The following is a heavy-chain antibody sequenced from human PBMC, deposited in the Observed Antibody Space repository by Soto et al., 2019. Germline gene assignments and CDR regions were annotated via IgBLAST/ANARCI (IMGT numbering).Heavy chain of an antibody. CDR3: ARCGGDCYSNYYYYYGMDV. D-gene: IGHD2-21*02. CDR2: IIPIFGTA. Sequence: SVKVSCKASGGTFSSYAISWVRQAPGQGLEWMGGIIPIFGTANYAQKFQGRVTITADESTSTAYMELSSLRSEDTAVYYCARCGGDCYSNYYYYYGMDVWGRGTTVTVSS. J-gene: IGHJ6*02. V-gene: IGHV1-69*13. CDR1: GGTFSSYA.